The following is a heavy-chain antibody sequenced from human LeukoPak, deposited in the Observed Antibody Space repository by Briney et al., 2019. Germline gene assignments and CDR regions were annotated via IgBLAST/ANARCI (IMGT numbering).Heavy chain of an antibody. Sequence: GASVKVSCKASGYTFTGYYMHWVRQAPGQGLEWKGWINPNSGGTNYAQKFQGRVTMTRDTSTNTVYMHLSSLSSDDTAVYYCARAYYESSAYRHAVYFDYWGQGTLVTVSS. J-gene: IGHJ4*02. V-gene: IGHV1-2*02. D-gene: IGHD3-22*01. CDR3: ARAYYESSAYRHAVYFDY. CDR1: GYTFTGYY. CDR2: INPNSGGT.